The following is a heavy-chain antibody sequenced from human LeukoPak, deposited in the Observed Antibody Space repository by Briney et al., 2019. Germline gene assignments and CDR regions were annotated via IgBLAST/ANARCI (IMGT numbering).Heavy chain of an antibody. J-gene: IGHJ4*02. CDR2: IYHSGST. V-gene: IGHV4-38-2*02. CDR3: ARDRLDYYDSSGYSDY. Sequence: SETLSLTCTVSGYSISSGYYWGWIRQPPGKGLEWIGSIYHSGSTYYNPSLKSRVTISVDTSKNQFSLKLSSVTAADTAVYYCARDRLDYYDSSGYSDYWGQGTLVTVSS. CDR1: GYSISSGYY. D-gene: IGHD3-22*01.